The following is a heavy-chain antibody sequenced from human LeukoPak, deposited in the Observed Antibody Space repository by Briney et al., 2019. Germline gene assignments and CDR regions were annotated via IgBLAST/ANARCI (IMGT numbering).Heavy chain of an antibody. V-gene: IGHV4-59*04. D-gene: IGHD6-19*01. CDR3: ARLGYTTGWHGGLDY. Sequence: PSETLSLTCVVSGDSLSSYSWSWIRQPPGKGLEWIGSIYYTGSTYYNPSLKSRVTISVDMSKSQFSLKLSSVTAADTAVYYCARLGYTTGWHGGLDYWGQGTLVTVSS. J-gene: IGHJ4*02. CDR2: IYYTGST. CDR1: GDSLSSYS.